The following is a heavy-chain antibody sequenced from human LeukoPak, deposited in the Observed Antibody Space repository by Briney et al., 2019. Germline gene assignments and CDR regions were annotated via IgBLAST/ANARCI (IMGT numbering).Heavy chain of an antibody. D-gene: IGHD2-2*02. CDR2: INPNSGGT. J-gene: IGHJ6*02. V-gene: IGHV1-2*02. CDR3: ARDLQTLGYCSSTSCYTGGYYYGMDV. Sequence: ASVKVSCKASGYTFTGYYMHWVRQAPGQGLEWMGWINPNSGGTNYAQKFQGRVTMTRDTSISTAYMELSRLRSDDTAVYYCARDLQTLGYCSSTSCYTGGYYYGMDVWGHGTTVTVSS. CDR1: GYTFTGYY.